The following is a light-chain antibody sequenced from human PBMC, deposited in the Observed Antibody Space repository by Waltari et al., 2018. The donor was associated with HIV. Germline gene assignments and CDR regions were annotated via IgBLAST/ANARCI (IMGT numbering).Light chain of an antibody. CDR1: QSILTSSNNKSN. Sequence: DIVMTQSPASLAVSLGERATLNCHSSQSILTSSNNKSNLAWYQHKPGQPPKLLIYWASTRESGVPDRFSGSGSGTDFTLTISSLQAEDVAVYYCQQYYSTPWTFGQGTKVEIK. J-gene: IGKJ1*01. CDR3: QQYYSTPWT. V-gene: IGKV4-1*01. CDR2: WAS.